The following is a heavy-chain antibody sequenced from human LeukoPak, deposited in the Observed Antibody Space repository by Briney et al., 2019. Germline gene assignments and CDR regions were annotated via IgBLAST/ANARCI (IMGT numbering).Heavy chain of an antibody. Sequence: SETLSLTCAVYGGSFSGYYWSWIRQPPGKGLEWIGEINHSGSTNYNPSLKSRVTISVDTSKNQFSLKLSSVTAADTAVYYCRLYSSSWSYYDFDYWGQGTLVTVSS. V-gene: IGHV4-34*01. CDR1: GGSFSGYY. CDR3: RLYSSSWSYYDFDY. D-gene: IGHD6-13*01. J-gene: IGHJ4*02. CDR2: INHSGST.